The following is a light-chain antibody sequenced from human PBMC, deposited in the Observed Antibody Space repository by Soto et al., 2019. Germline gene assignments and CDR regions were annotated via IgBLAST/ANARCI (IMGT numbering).Light chain of an antibody. CDR1: SSDIGGYSY. CDR2: EVI. J-gene: IGLJ1*01. V-gene: IGLV2-14*01. CDR3: SSYGSTTTLV. Sequence: QSALTQPASVSGSPGQSITVSCTGTSSDIGGYSYVSWYQHHPGKAPKLLIYEVINRPSGVSIRFSGSKSGNAASLTISGLQAEDEADYYSSSYGSTTTLVFGGGTKVTVL.